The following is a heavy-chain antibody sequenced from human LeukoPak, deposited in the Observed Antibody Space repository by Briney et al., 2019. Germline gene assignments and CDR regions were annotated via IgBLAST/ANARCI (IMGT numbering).Heavy chain of an antibody. CDR2: ISAYNGNT. V-gene: IGHV1-18*01. CDR1: GYTFTSYG. J-gene: IGHJ4*02. CDR3: ASYGGSSGYYRNFDY. Sequence: ASVKVSCKASGYTFTSYGISWVRQAPGQGLEWMGWISAYNGNTNYAQKLQGRVTMTTDTSTSTAYMELRSLRSYDTAVYYCASYGGSSGYYRNFDYWGQGTLVTVSS. D-gene: IGHD3-22*01.